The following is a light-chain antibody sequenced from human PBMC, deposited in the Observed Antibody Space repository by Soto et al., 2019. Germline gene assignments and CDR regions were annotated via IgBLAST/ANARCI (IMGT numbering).Light chain of an antibody. J-gene: IGLJ3*02. CDR1: SSDVGGYNY. CDR2: EVS. Sequence: QSVLTQPPSASGSPGQSVTISCTGTSSDVGGYNYVSWYQKHPGKAPKLMIYEVSKRPSGVPDRFSGSKSGNTASLTVSGRQAEDEADYYCSSYAGSNLWVFGGGTKLTVL. V-gene: IGLV2-8*01. CDR3: SSYAGSNLWV.